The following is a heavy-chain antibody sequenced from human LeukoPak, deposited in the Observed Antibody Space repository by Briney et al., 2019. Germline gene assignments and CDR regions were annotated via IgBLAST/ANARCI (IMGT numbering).Heavy chain of an antibody. Sequence: GGSLRLSCAASGFTFDDYAMHWVRQAPGKGLEWVSAISGRGGSTYYADSVKGRFTISRDNSKNTLYLQMNSLRAEDTAVYYCAKDGIAAAGYYFDYWGQGTLVTVSS. CDR2: ISGRGGST. D-gene: IGHD6-13*01. CDR1: GFTFDDYA. CDR3: AKDGIAAAGYYFDY. V-gene: IGHV3-23*01. J-gene: IGHJ4*02.